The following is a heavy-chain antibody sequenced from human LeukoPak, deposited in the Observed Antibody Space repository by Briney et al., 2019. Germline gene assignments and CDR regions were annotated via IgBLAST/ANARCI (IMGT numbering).Heavy chain of an antibody. Sequence: ASVRVSCKAFGYTFTDYYIQWVRQALGQGLEWMGWIHPNRGDANYGQKFQGRVTMTRDTSIATAYLELSSLTSDDTAVYYCARETSEAFETWGQGTLVTVSS. D-gene: IGHD2-2*01. CDR2: IHPNRGDA. V-gene: IGHV1-2*02. CDR1: GYTFTDYY. CDR3: ARETSEAFET. J-gene: IGHJ5*02.